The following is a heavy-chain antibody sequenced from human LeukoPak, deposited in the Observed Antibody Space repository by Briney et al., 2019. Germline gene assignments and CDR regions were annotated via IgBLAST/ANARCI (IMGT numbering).Heavy chain of an antibody. J-gene: IGHJ3*02. CDR3: ARRFVMVRGVIQEDALDI. Sequence: SETLSLTCTVSGGTISSYYWNWIRQPPGKGLEWIGYIYYTGSFNYNPSLKSRVTVSLDTSKKQFSLKLSSVSAADTAVYYCARRFVMVRGVIQEDALDIWGQGTMVSVSS. CDR2: IYYTGSF. CDR1: GGTISSYY. V-gene: IGHV4-59*08. D-gene: IGHD3-10*01.